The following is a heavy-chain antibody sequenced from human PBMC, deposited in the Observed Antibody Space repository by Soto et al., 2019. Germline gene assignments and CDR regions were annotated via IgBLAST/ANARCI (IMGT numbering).Heavy chain of an antibody. CDR1: GETFSCYA. CDR3: ARAFRRYCSRTSCYLGGNYFDY. Sequence: ASVRVSCRASGETFSCYAISWVRQAPGQGLEWMGWINPICGSTNYAQKFQGWVTMTRDKSISTAYMELSRLRSDDTAVYYCARAFRRYCSRTSCYLGGNYFDYWGQGTLVTVSS. D-gene: IGHD2-2*01. V-gene: IGHV1-2*04. CDR2: INPICGST. J-gene: IGHJ4*02.